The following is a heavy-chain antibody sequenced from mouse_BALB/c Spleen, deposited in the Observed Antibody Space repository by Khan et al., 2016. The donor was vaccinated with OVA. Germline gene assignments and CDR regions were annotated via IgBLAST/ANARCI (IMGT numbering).Heavy chain of an antibody. CDR3: DRNSALTYALDY. CDR1: GFSLSGYS. V-gene: IGHV2-6-4*01. Sequence: VQLQQSGPGLVAPSQSLSITCTVSGFSLSGYSVHWVRRPPGKGLEWLGMIWGDESTDYNSALKSRLSISKDNSKSPVFLKMNSLQTDYTAMYYCDRNSALTYALDYWGQGTSVTVSS. CDR2: IWGDEST. D-gene: IGHD1-1*01. J-gene: IGHJ4*01.